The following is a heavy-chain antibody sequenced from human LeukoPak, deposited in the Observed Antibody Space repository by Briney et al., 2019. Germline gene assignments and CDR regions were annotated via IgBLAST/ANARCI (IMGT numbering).Heavy chain of an antibody. V-gene: IGHV1-2*02. Sequence: GASVKVSCKASGYTFTGYYMHWVRQAPGQGLEWMGWINPNSGGTNYAQKFQGRVTMTRDTSISTAYMELSRLRSDDTAVYYCARFSAAMVRTFDYWGQGTLVTVSS. CDR3: ARFSAAMVRTFDY. CDR1: GYTFTGYY. J-gene: IGHJ4*02. CDR2: INPNSGGT. D-gene: IGHD5-18*01.